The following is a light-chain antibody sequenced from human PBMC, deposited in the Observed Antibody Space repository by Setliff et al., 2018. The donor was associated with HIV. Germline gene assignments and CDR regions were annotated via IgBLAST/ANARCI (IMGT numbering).Light chain of an antibody. V-gene: IGLV2-11*01. Sequence: QSALTQPRPVSGSPGQSVTISCTGTSSDVGSYNYVSWYQQHPGKAPKLMIYDVSKRPSGVPDRFSGSKSGNTASLTISGLQAEDEADYYCCSYAGSYTWVFGTGTKVTV. CDR2: DVS. CDR3: CSYAGSYTWV. CDR1: SSDVGSYNY. J-gene: IGLJ1*01.